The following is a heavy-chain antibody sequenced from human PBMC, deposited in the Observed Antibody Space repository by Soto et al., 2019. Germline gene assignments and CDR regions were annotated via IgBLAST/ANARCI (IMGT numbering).Heavy chain of an antibody. V-gene: IGHV3-48*02. CDR1: GFSFSNYS. Sequence: EVQQVASGGVLVQPGGSLRLSCAASGFSFSNYSMNWVRQAAGKGLEWVSYISGSGNTIYYAGSVKGRFTISRDNAKNSLYLQRNSLRDEDTAIYYCARGASSFSIFYPPAEYFHHWGQGTLVTVAS. CDR3: ARGASSFSIFYPPAEYFHH. CDR2: ISGSGNTI. D-gene: IGHD3-3*02. J-gene: IGHJ1*01.